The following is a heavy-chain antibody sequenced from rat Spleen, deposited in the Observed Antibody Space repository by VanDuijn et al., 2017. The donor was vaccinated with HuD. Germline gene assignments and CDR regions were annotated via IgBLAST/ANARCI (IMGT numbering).Heavy chain of an antibody. Sequence: EVQLVESDGGLVQPGRSLKLSCAASGFTFSDYYMAWVRQAPTKGLEWVATISYDGRNTYYRDSVKGRFTISRHNAKTTLYLQMDSLRSEDTATYYCTTGVYWGQGVMVTVSS. V-gene: IGHV5-20*01. J-gene: IGHJ2*01. CDR2: ISYDGRNT. CDR3: TTGVY. CDR1: GFTFSDYY.